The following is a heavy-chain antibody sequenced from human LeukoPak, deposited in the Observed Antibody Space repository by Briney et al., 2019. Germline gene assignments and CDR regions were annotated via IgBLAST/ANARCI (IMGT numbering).Heavy chain of an antibody. J-gene: IGHJ3*02. CDR1: EFTFPMYW. V-gene: IGHV3-7*01. D-gene: IGHD2-15*01. Sequence: GGSLRLSCAASEFTFPMYWMTWVRQAPGKGMEWVADIKQDGSEKYYVDSVKGRFTISRQNAKNSLFLQMNSLRAEDTAVYYCARHRSGGSQDDAFDIWGQGTMVTVSS. CDR3: ARHRSGGSQDDAFDI. CDR2: IKQDGSEK.